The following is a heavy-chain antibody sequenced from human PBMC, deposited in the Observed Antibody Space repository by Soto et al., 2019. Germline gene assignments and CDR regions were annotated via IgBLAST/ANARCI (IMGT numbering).Heavy chain of an antibody. Sequence: GASVKVSCKASGFTFTSSAVQWVRQARGQRLEWIRWIVVGSGNTNYAQKFQERVTITRDMSTSTAYMELSSLRSEDTAVYYCAAYKDYDILTGPYNRFDPWGQGTLVTVSA. D-gene: IGHD3-9*01. CDR2: IVVGSGNT. CDR1: GFTFTSSA. J-gene: IGHJ5*02. V-gene: IGHV1-58*01. CDR3: AAYKDYDILTGPYNRFDP.